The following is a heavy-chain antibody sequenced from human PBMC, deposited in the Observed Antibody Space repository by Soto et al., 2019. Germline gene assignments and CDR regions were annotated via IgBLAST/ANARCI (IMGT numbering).Heavy chain of an antibody. J-gene: IGHJ6*02. CDR2: IYYSGST. V-gene: IGHV4-59*01. CDR1: GGSISSYY. D-gene: IGHD1-26*01. Sequence: SETLSLTCTVSGGSISSYYWSWIRQPPGKGLEWIGYIYYSGSTNYNPSLKSRVTISVDTSKNQFSLKLSSVTAADTAVYYCARTTYYYYYGMDVWGQGNTVTVS. CDR3: ARTTYYYYYGMDV.